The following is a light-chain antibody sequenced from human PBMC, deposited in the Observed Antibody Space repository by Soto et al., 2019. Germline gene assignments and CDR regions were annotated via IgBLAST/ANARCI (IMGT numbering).Light chain of an antibody. J-gene: IGKJ2*01. V-gene: IGKV3-20*01. Sequence: EIVLTQSPGTLSLSPGERATLSCSASQSISSSYLAWYQQKPGQAPRLLIYAASSRATGIPDRFSGSGSGTDFNLTISRLEPEDFAVYYCQQYVSSYTFGQGTNLEIK. CDR1: QSISSSY. CDR2: AAS. CDR3: QQYVSSYT.